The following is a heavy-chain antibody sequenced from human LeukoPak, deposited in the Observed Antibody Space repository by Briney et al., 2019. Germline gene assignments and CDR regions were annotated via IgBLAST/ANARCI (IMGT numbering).Heavy chain of an antibody. J-gene: IGHJ4*02. D-gene: IGHD6-19*01. CDR2: ITGSGGST. V-gene: IGHV3-23*01. Sequence: GGSLRLSCAASGFTFSTYAMTWVRQAPGKGLEWVSSITGSGGSTYYADSVKGRFTISRDNSENTVFLQMDSLRAEDTAVYYCARCRPDSSGSADYWVPGTLVTVSP. CDR1: GFTFSTYA. CDR3: ARCRPDSSGSADY.